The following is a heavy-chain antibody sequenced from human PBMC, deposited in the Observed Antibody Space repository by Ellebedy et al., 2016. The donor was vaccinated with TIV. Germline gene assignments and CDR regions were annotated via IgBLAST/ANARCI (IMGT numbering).Heavy chain of an antibody. V-gene: IGHV3-23*01. J-gene: IGHJ4*02. D-gene: IGHD6-13*01. CDR3: AKLGGVLSWYADY. CDR1: GFTFGCCA. Sequence: GESLKIYCAASGFTFGCCAMSWVRQAPGKGLEWVSVISNGGDTTYADSVKGRFTISRDNSKNTLYLQMNSLRADDTAMYYCAKLGGVLSWYADYWGLGTLVTVSP. CDR2: ISNGGDTT.